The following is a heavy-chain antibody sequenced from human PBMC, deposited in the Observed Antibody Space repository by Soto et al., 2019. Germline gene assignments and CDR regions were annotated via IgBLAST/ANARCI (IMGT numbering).Heavy chain of an antibody. CDR2: ISAYNGNT. Sequence: QVQLVQSGAEVKKPGASVKVSCKASGYTFTSYGISWVRQAPGQGLEWMGWISAYNGNTNYAQKFQGRVTMTTDTATSKDYMELRSLRADDTAVYYCARDDNDYSNYYRYYGMDVCGQGITVTVSS. J-gene: IGHJ6*02. CDR3: ARDDNDYSNYYRYYGMDV. V-gene: IGHV1-18*01. D-gene: IGHD4-4*01. CDR1: GYTFTSYG.